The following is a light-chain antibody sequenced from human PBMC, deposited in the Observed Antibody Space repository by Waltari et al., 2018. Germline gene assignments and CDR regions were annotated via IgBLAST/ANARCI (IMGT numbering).Light chain of an antibody. J-gene: IGKJ2*01. CDR3: QQYGSSIMYT. CDR1: QSLTKRY. Sequence: MVLTQSPGPLSLSPAERATLPCRASQSLTKRYLAWYQQKPGQAPRLLIYGASSRAAGIPDRCSGSGAGTDFTLTISRLEPDDFAVYYCQQYGSSIMYTFGQGTKLEIK. CDR2: GAS. V-gene: IGKV3-20*01.